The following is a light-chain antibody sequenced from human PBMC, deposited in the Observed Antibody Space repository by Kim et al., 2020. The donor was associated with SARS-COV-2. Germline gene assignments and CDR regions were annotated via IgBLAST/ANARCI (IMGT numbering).Light chain of an antibody. CDR3: NSRDSSGNHLV. CDR1: SLRSYY. V-gene: IGLV3-19*01. Sequence: AVGQTFRIKCQGDSLRSYYASWYQQKPGQAPVLVIYGKNNRPSGIPDRFSGSSSGNTASLTITGAQAEDEADYYCNSRDSSGNHLVFGGGTQLTVL. CDR2: GKN. J-gene: IGLJ2*01.